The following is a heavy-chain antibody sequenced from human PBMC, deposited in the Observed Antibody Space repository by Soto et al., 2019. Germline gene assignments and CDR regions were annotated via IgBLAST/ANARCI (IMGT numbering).Heavy chain of an antibody. CDR1: GGSFSGYY. CDR2: INHSGST. D-gene: IGHD2-15*01. CDR3: ARVLGYCSGGSCHSYYYYYYGMDV. J-gene: IGHJ6*02. V-gene: IGHV4-34*01. Sequence: SETLSLTCAVYGGSFSGYYWSWIRQPPGKGLEWIGEINHSGSTNYNPSLKSRVTISVDTSKNQFSLKLSSVTAADTAVYYCARVLGYCSGGSCHSYYYYYYGMDVWGQGTTVTVS.